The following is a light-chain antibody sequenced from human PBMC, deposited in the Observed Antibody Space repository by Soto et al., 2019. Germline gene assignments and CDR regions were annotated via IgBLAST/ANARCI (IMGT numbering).Light chain of an antibody. V-gene: IGKV1-5*03. Sequence: DIQMTQSPSTLSASVGDRVTITCRSRQSISSWLAWYQQKPGKAPKLLIYKASSLESGVPSRFSGSGSWTEVTLTISSLQPDDFATYYGQQYNSYPWTFGQGTKVEIK. CDR1: QSISSW. J-gene: IGKJ1*01. CDR2: KAS. CDR3: QQYNSYPWT.